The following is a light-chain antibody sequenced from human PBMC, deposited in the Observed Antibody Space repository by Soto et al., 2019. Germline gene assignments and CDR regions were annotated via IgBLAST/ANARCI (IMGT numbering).Light chain of an antibody. V-gene: IGKV1-39*01. CDR3: QQSYSTPTT. Sequence: DIQMTQSPSSLSASVGDRVTITCRASQSISSYLNWYQQKPGKAPKLLIYAASSLQSGVPSRFSGSGSGTEFTLTISSLQPADFATYYCQQSYSTPTTFGGGTKVEIK. CDR1: QSISSY. J-gene: IGKJ4*01. CDR2: AAS.